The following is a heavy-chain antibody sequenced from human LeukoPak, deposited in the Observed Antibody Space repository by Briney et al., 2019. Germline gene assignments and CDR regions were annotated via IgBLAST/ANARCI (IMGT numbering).Heavy chain of an antibody. J-gene: IGHJ6*03. V-gene: IGHV1-69*13. D-gene: IGHD6-19*01. CDR3: ARAGYSSGWYFPENYYYYYYMDV. CDR2: IIPIFGTA. Sequence: SVKVSCKASGGTFSSYAISWVRQAHGQGLEWMGGIIPIFGTANYAQKFQGRVTITADESTSTAYMELSRLRSDDTAVYYCARAGYSSGWYFPENYYYYYYMDVWGKGTTVTISS. CDR1: GGTFSSYA.